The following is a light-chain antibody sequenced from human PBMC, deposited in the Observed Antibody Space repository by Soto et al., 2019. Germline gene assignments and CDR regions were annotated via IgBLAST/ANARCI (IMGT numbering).Light chain of an antibody. CDR2: GAS. CDR3: QQYVALPPT. Sequence: EIVLTQSPGTLSLSPGERATLSCGASQSVSSSHLAWYQQKPGQTPRLLIYGASSRATGIPDRFSGSGSGTDFTLTISRLEPEDFAIYYCQQYVALPPTFGQGTKVEI. V-gene: IGKV3-20*01. J-gene: IGKJ1*01. CDR1: QSVSSSH.